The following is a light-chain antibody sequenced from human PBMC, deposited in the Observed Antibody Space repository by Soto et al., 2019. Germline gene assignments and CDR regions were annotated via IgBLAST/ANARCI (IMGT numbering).Light chain of an antibody. CDR1: QSVSSN. CDR2: GAS. V-gene: IGKV3D-15*01. CDR3: QQRSNWPSLT. J-gene: IGKJ4*01. Sequence: EIVMTQSPATLSVSPGERATLSCRASQSVSSNVAWYQQIPGQTPRLLIYGASTRATGIPARFSGSGSETDFTLTISSLEPEDFAVYYCQQRSNWPSLTFGGGTKVDIK.